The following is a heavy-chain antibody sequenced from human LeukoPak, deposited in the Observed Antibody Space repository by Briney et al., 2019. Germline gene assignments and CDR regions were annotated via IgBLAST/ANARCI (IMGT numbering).Heavy chain of an antibody. CDR2: ITGSGGRT. CDR1: GFTFNNYA. D-gene: IGHD3-9*01. J-gene: IGHJ4*02. CDR3: AKGGFYDILTGVTRERPFDE. V-gene: IGHV3-23*01. Sequence: PGGSLRLSCAASGFTFNNYAMSWVRQAPGKGLEWVSTITGSGGRTYYADSVRGRVTVSRDNSKNTVWLQMNSLRVEDTAVYYCAKGGFYDILTGVTRERPFDEWGQGTLVTVSS.